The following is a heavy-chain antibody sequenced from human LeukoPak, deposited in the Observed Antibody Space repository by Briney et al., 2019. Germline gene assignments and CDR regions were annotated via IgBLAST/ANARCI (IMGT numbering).Heavy chain of an antibody. J-gene: IGHJ4*02. CDR3: ARESGDRGYFDY. CDR2: IIPIFGTA. V-gene: IGHV1-69*05. D-gene: IGHD7-27*01. CDR1: GGTFSSYA. Sequence: SVKVSCKASGGTFSSYAISWVRQAPGQGLEWMGGIIPIFGTANYAQKFQGRATITTDESTSTAYMELSSLRSEDTAVYYCARESGDRGYFDYWGQGTLVTVSS.